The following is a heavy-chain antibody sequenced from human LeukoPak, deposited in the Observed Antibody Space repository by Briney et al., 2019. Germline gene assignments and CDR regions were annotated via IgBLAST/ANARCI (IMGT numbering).Heavy chain of an antibody. D-gene: IGHD5-12*01. CDR1: GFTVSNNY. J-gene: IGHJ4*02. CDR3: ARDSDSGYGPFAS. CDR2: IHSGGNT. V-gene: IGHV3-53*01. Sequence: GGSLRLFCAASGFTVSNNYMSWVRQAPGKGLEWVSVIHSGGNTNYADSVQGRFTISRDNSKTTVYLHMNSLRAEDTAVYYCARDSDSGYGPFASWGQGTLVTVSS.